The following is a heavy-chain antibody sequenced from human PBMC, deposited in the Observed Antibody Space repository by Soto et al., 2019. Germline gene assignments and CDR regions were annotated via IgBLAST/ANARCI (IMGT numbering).Heavy chain of an antibody. J-gene: IGHJ6*02. CDR3: ASFSIAATDPYGMDV. D-gene: IGHD6-6*01. CDR1: GYTFTSYG. CDR2: ISAYNGNT. Sequence: QVQLVQSGAEVKKPGASVKVSCKASGYTFTSYGISWVRQAPGQGLEWMGWISAYNGNTNYGQKLQGRVTMTTDTSTSTAYMELRSLRSDDTAVYYCASFSIAATDPYGMDVWGQGTTVTSSS. V-gene: IGHV1-18*01.